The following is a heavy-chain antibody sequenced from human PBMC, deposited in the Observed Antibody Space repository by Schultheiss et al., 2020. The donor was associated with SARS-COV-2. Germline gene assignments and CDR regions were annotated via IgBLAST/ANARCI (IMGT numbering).Heavy chain of an antibody. J-gene: IGHJ4*02. CDR3: ASASSSWYPHYFDY. CDR1: GGSISSGGYY. V-gene: IGHV4-61*08. Sequence: SQTLSLTCTVSGGSISSGGYYWSWIRQPPGKGLEWIGYIYYSGSTYYNPSLKSRVTISVDRSKNQFSLKLSSVTAADTAVYYCASASSSWYPHYFDYWGQGTLVTVSS. D-gene: IGHD6-13*01. CDR2: IYYSGST.